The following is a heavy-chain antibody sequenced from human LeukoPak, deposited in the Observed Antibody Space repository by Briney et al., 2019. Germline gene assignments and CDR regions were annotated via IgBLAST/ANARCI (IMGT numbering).Heavy chain of an antibody. V-gene: IGHV3-23*01. Sequence: GGSLRLSCAASGFSFSSFAMSWVRQAPGKGLEWVSAITGSGSNTYYADSVKGRFTISRDNSKNTLYLQMNSLRAEDTAVYYCARHGSITMVRGRLRYYYMDVWGKGTTVTISS. D-gene: IGHD3-10*01. J-gene: IGHJ6*03. CDR1: GFSFSSFA. CDR3: ARHGSITMVRGRLRYYYMDV. CDR2: ITGSGSNT.